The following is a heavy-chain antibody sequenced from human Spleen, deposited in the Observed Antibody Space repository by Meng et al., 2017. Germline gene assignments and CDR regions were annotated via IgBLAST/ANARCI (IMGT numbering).Heavy chain of an antibody. Sequence: QVQLVHSGAVVKKPGSSVTVSCNGSGGTFNSDAMNWVRQAPGRGLEWMGRIIPMFSTANYAEKFQSRVTITADKSTSTAYMELSSLISEDTAVDYCARDRCGVNDYWGQGTLVTVSS. CDR2: IIPMFSTA. CDR1: GGTFNSDA. CDR3: ARDRCGVNDY. D-gene: IGHD2-21*01. J-gene: IGHJ4*02. V-gene: IGHV1-69*06.